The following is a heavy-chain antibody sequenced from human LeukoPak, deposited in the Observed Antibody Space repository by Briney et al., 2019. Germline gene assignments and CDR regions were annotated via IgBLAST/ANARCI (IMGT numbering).Heavy chain of an antibody. D-gene: IGHD1-26*01. J-gene: IGHJ5*02. Sequence: PGGSLRLSCAASGFTFSSYEMNWVRQAPGKGLEWVSYISSSGSTIYYADSVKGRFTISRDNAKNSLYLQMNSLRAEDTAVYYCARSSYYPCCWFDPWGQGTLVTVSS. CDR3: ARSSYYPCCWFDP. CDR1: GFTFSSYE. CDR2: ISSSGSTI. V-gene: IGHV3-48*03.